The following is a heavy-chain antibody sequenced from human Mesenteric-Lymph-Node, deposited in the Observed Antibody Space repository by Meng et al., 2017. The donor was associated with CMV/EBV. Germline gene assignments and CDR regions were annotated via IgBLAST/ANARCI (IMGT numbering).Heavy chain of an antibody. D-gene: IGHD5-12*01. Sequence: GESLKISCAASGFTFRDYSMNWVRQAPGKGLEWVSSISGSSSYIYYADSVKGRFSISRDNAKNSLYLQMNSLRAEDTAVYYCAGGRGYSGSGGDYWGQGTLVTVSS. V-gene: IGHV3-21*01. CDR1: GFTFRDYS. CDR3: AGGRGYSGSGGDY. CDR2: ISGSSSYI. J-gene: IGHJ4*02.